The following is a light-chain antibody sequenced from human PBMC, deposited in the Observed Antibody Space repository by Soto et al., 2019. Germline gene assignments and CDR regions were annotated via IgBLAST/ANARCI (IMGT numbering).Light chain of an antibody. J-gene: IGKJ5*01. CDR1: QSVSAY. V-gene: IGKV3-11*01. Sequence: LTQSIATLSLSTGERASLSCRASQSVSAYLVWNQQKPGQAPRRLIYDASNRATGIPARFSGSGSGTDFTLTISSREPEDVAVYNCQYRSNWSPGTFGQRRLLEVK. CDR3: QYRSNWSPGT. CDR2: DAS.